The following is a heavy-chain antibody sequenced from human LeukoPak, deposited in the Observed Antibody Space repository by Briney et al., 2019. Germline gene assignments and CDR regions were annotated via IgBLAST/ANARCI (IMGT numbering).Heavy chain of an antibody. CDR2: IYYSGST. CDR1: GGSISSGGYY. CDR3: ARVRPEAVAVSLYNNWFDP. D-gene: IGHD6-19*01. J-gene: IGHJ5*02. Sequence: PSETLSLTCTVSGGSISSGGYYWSWIRQHPGKGLEWIGYIYYSGSTYYNPSLKSRVTISVDTSKNQFSLKLSSVTAADTAVYYCARVRPEAVAVSLYNNWFDPWGQGTLVTVSS. V-gene: IGHV4-31*03.